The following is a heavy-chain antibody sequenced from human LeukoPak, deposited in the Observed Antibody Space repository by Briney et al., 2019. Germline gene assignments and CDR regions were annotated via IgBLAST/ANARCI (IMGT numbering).Heavy chain of an antibody. CDR1: GYTFASYY. CDR2: INPSGGST. Sequence: ASVKVSCKASGYTFASYYMHWVRQAPGQGLEWMGIINPSGGSTSYAQKFQGRVTMTRDTSTSTVYMELSSLRSEDTAVYYCARDGAARPHYDYWGQGTLVTVSS. J-gene: IGHJ4*02. V-gene: IGHV1-46*01. CDR3: ARDGAARPHYDY. D-gene: IGHD6-6*01.